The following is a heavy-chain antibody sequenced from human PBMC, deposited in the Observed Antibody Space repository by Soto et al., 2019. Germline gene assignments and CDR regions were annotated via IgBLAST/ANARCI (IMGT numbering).Heavy chain of an antibody. D-gene: IGHD6-6*01. V-gene: IGHV3-74*01. CDR1: GFAFRSYW. J-gene: IGHJ4*02. CDR2: INSDGSST. Sequence: GGSLRLSCAASGFAFRSYWMQWVRQAPGKGLVWVSWINSDGSSTSYADSVKGRFTISRDNAKNTLYLQMNSLRAEDTAVYYCASGGSSLNFDSWGQGTLVTVSS. CDR3: ASGGSSLNFDS.